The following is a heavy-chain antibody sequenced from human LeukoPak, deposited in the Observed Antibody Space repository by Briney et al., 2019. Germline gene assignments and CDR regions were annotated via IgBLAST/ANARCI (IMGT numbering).Heavy chain of an antibody. D-gene: IGHD3-10*01. J-gene: IGHJ6*03. CDR2: IKQDGSEK. CDR3: AKDGVWIGEKKANMDV. CDR1: GFTFSSYW. V-gene: IGHV3-7*03. Sequence: GGSLRLSCAASGFTFSSYWMSWVRQAPGKGLEWVANIKQDGSEKYYVDSVKGRFTISRDNPRNTLYLQMNSLRAEDTAVYYCAKDGVWIGEKKANMDVWGKGTTV.